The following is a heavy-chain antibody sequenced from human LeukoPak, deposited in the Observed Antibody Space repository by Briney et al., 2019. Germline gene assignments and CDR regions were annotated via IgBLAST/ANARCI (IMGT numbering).Heavy chain of an antibody. D-gene: IGHD3-10*01. Sequence: PSETLSLTCSVSGGSISSYYWSWIRQPAGKGLEWLGRIYSSGSTNYNPSLKTRVTMSLDTSKNQFSLNLTTVTAADTAVYYCARTSARGAQFDYWGQGTLVTVSS. CDR1: GGSISSYY. J-gene: IGHJ4*02. CDR3: ARTSARGAQFDY. V-gene: IGHV4-4*07. CDR2: IYSSGST.